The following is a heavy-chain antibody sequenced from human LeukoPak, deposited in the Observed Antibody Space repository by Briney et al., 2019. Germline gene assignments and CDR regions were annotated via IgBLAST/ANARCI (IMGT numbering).Heavy chain of an antibody. CDR2: ISYDGSQK. D-gene: IGHD6-13*01. CDR3: AKDAAAAGSAYYFEY. V-gene: IGHV3-30*18. J-gene: IGHJ4*02. Sequence: GRSLRLSCAASGFTFRTYGMHWVRQAPGKGLEWVALISYDGSQKYYAGSVKGRFTISRDNSKNTLYLQMNSLRADDTAIYYCAKDAAAAGSAYYFEYWGQGTLVTVSS. CDR1: GFTFRTYG.